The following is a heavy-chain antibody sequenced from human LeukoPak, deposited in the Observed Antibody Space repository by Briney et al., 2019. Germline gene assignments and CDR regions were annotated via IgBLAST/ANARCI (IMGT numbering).Heavy chain of an antibody. V-gene: IGHV1-69*04. D-gene: IGHD3-3*01. CDR1: GGTFSSYA. CDR2: IIPILGIA. Sequence: ASVKVSCKASGGTFSSYAISWVGQAPGQGLEWMGRIIPILGIANYAQKFQGRVTMTEDTSTDTAYMELSSLRSEDTAVYYCYLYDFPHDYWGQGTLVTVSS. J-gene: IGHJ4*02. CDR3: YLYDFPHDY.